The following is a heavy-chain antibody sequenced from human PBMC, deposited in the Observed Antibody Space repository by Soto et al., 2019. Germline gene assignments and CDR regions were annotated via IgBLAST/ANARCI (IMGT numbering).Heavy chain of an antibody. Sequence: GGSLRLSCAASGFTFSSYAMHWVRQAPGKGLEWVAVISYDGSNKYYADSVKGRFTISRDNSKNTLYLQMNSLRAEDTAVHYCARARTPRPGYSPLDYWGQGSLVTVSS. CDR1: GFTFSSYA. V-gene: IGHV3-30*04. CDR3: ARARTPRPGYSPLDY. J-gene: IGHJ4*02. CDR2: ISYDGSNK. D-gene: IGHD5-18*01.